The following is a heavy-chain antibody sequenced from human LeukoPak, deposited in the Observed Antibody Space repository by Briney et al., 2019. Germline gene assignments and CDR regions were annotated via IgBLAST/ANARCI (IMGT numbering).Heavy chain of an antibody. D-gene: IGHD3-22*01. CDR3: ARDLADYDSSGSYFDY. J-gene: IGHJ4*02. CDR2: MNPNSGNT. V-gene: IGHV1-8*01. CDR1: GYTFTSHD. Sequence: ASVKLSCKASGYTFTSHDINWVRQAAGQGLEWMGWMNPNSGNTGCARKFQGRVTMTRNTSISTAYMELSSLRSEDTAVYYCARDLADYDSSGSYFDYWGQGTLVTVSS.